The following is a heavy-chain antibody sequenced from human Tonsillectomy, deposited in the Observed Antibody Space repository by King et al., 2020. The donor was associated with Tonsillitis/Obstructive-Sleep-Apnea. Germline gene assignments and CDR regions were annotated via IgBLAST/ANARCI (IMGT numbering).Heavy chain of an antibody. V-gene: IGHV1-18*01. CDR1: GYTFTTYG. CDR3: ARDSRSHYYDTSGYYTFEY. CDR2: ISAYNGDT. Sequence: QLVQSGAEVKKPGASVKVSCKASGYTFTTYGISWVRQAPGQGLEWMGWISAYNGDTNYAQRLQDRVTMTTDKSTRTAYMEVRSLRSDHTAVYYCARDSRSHYYDTSGYYTFEYWGQGTLVTVSS. J-gene: IGHJ4*02. D-gene: IGHD3-22*01.